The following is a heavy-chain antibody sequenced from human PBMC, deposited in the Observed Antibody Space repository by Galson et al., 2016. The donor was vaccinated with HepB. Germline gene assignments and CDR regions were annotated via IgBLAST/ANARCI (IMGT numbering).Heavy chain of an antibody. D-gene: IGHD6-19*01. CDR2: IKQDGTEK. CDR1: AFTFRSFW. V-gene: IGHV3-7*03. CDR3: ARDRGYSGWSYFDY. Sequence: FLRLSCAASAFTFRSFWMSWVRQAPGKGLEWVANIKQDGTEKYYMDSVKGRFTISRDNAKNSLYLQMNSLRADDTAVYYCARDRGYSGWSYFDYWGQGTLVTVSS. J-gene: IGHJ4*02.